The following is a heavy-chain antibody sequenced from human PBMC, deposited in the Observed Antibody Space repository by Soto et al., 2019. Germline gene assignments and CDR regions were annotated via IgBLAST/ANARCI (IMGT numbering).Heavy chain of an antibody. V-gene: IGHV1-8*01. CDR1: GYTFTNYY. CDR2: MNPNSGNT. D-gene: IGHD3-3*01. CDR3: ARLDSSVVGEYFQH. Sequence: GASVKVSCKASGYTFTNYYINWVRQATGQGLEWMGWMNPNSGNTGYAQKFQGRVTMTRNTSISTAYMELSSLRSEDTAVYYCARLDSSVVGEYFQHWGQGTLVTVSS. J-gene: IGHJ1*01.